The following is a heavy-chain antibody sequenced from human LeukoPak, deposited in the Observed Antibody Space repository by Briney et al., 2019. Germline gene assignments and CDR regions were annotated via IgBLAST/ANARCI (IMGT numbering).Heavy chain of an antibody. D-gene: IGHD6-6*01. CDR2: ISGSGGST. CDR1: GFTFSSYG. J-gene: IGHJ5*02. Sequence: PGGSLRLSCAASGFTFSSYGMSWVRQAPGKGLEWVSAISGSGGSTYYADSVKGRFTISRDNSKNTLYLQMNSLRAEDTAVYYCAKGIAARPSGWFDPWGQGTLVTVSS. CDR3: AKGIAARPSGWFDP. V-gene: IGHV3-23*01.